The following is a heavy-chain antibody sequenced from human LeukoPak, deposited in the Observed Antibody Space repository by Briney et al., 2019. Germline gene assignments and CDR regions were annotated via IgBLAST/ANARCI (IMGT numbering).Heavy chain of an antibody. J-gene: IGHJ4*02. CDR2: ISYDGSNK. CDR1: GFTFSSYG. CDR3: AKDGGYSSYHY. V-gene: IGHV3-30*18. D-gene: IGHD6-19*01. Sequence: GRSLRLSCAASGFTFSSYGMHWVRQAPGKGLEWVAVISYDGSNKYYADSVKGRFTISRDNSKNTLYPQMNSLRAEDTAVYYCAKDGGYSSYHYWGQGTLVTVSS.